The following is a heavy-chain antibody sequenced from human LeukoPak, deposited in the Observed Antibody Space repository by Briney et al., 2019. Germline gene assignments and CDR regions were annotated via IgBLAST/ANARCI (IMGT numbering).Heavy chain of an antibody. V-gene: IGHV3-11*04. D-gene: IGHD6-6*01. J-gene: IGHJ4*02. Sequence: GGSLRLSCAASGFTFSDYYMGWIRQAPGKGLEWISYIRSTGSMKYYADSVKGRFTISRDNAKNYLYLKMNSLRAEDTALYYCARGEWSSSPFDYWGQGTLVTVSS. CDR3: ARGEWSSSPFDY. CDR2: IRSTGSMK. CDR1: GFTFSDYY.